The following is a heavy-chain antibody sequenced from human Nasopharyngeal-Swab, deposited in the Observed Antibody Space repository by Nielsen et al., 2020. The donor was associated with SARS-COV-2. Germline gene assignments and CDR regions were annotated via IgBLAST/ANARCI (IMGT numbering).Heavy chain of an antibody. Sequence: WIRQPPGKGLEWIGSIYYSGSTYYNPSLKSRVTISVDTSKNQFSLKLSSVTAADTAVYYCARRVYCSGGSCYNDYYYYYGMDVWGQGTTGTVSS. J-gene: IGHJ6*02. CDR2: IYYSGST. V-gene: IGHV4-39*07. CDR3: ARRVYCSGGSCYNDYYYYYGMDV. D-gene: IGHD2-15*01.